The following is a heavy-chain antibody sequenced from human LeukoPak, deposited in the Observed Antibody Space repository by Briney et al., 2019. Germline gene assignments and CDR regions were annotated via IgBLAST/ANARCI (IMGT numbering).Heavy chain of an antibody. CDR1: GYTFASYG. CDR2: ISAYNGNE. V-gene: IGHV1-18*01. J-gene: IGHJ4*02. D-gene: IGHD3-10*01. CDR3: ARDPVGGFGELSNDY. Sequence: ASVKVSCKASGYTFASYGISWVRQAPGQGLEGMGWISAYNGNENYAQKLQGRVTMTTDTSTSTAYMELSSLRSDDTAVYYCARDPVGGFGELSNDYWGQGTLVTVSS.